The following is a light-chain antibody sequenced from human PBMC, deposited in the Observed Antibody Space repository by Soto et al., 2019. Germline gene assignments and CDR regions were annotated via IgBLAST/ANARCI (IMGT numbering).Light chain of an antibody. Sequence: DIQMTQSPCSLSASVLDRFTITCLASQSISIWLAWYQQKPGKDPNILIYKASHLENGVPSRFSGSGSGTEFTLTISSLQPGDFATYYCQHYNTYPWTFGQGTKVDI. J-gene: IGKJ1*01. CDR3: QHYNTYPWT. V-gene: IGKV1-5*03. CDR1: QSISIW. CDR2: KAS.